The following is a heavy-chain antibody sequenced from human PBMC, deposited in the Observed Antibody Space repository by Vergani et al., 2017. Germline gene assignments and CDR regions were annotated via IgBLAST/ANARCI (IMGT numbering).Heavy chain of an antibody. CDR3: ARIQKGRIAGATRAVAAFDY. D-gene: IGHD1-26*01. CDR2: ISSSSSYI. CDR1: GFTFSSYS. V-gene: IGHV3-21*01. J-gene: IGHJ4*02. Sequence: EVQLVESGGGLVKPGGSLRLSCAASGFTFSSYSMNWVRQAPGKGLEWVSSISSSSSYIYYADSVKGRFTISRDNAKNSLYLQMNSLRAEDTAVYYCARIQKGRIAGATRAVAAFDYWGQGTLVTVSS.